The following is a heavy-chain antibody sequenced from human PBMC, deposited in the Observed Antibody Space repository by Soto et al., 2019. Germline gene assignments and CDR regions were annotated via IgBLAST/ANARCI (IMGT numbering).Heavy chain of an antibody. Sequence: SETLSLTCTVSGGSISSYYWSWIRQPPGKGLEWIGYIYYSGSTNYNPSLKSRVTISVDTSKNQFSLKLSSVTAADTAVYYCARVGGGYSYGPPHYYYGMDVWGQGTTVIVSS. CDR1: GGSISSYY. CDR2: IYYSGST. J-gene: IGHJ6*02. CDR3: ARVGGGYSYGPPHYYYGMDV. D-gene: IGHD5-18*01. V-gene: IGHV4-59*01.